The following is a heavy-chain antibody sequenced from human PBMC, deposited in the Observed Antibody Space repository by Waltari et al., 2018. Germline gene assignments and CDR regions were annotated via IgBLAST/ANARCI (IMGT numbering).Heavy chain of an antibody. V-gene: IGHV4-39*07. CDR2: IYYSGST. J-gene: IGHJ4*02. CDR3: ASKPIYYDSSGYNY. Sequence: QLQLQESGPGLVKPSEPLSLTCTVSGGSISSSSYYWCWIRQPPGKGLEWIGSIYYSGSTYYNPSLKSRVTISVETSKNQFSLKLSSVTAADTAVYYCASKPIYYDSSGYNYWGQGTLVTVSS. D-gene: IGHD3-22*01. CDR1: GGSISSSSYY.